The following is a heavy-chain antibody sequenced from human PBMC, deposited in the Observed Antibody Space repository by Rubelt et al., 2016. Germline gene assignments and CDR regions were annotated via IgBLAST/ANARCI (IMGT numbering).Heavy chain of an antibody. CDR2: IDAGNGDT. J-gene: IGHJ6*02. CDR1: GYPFATYA. Sequence: QVQLVQSGAEVKRPGASVKVSCKASGYPFATYAMHWVRQAPGQRLEWMGWIDAGNGDTKYSINLQGRVTLTRDTSVSTAYMERSRLRSEDSAVYYCARFALPAVTTAYYYYALDVWGQGTTVTVSS. D-gene: IGHD4-17*01. CDR3: ARFALPAVTTAYYYYALDV. V-gene: IGHV1-3*01.